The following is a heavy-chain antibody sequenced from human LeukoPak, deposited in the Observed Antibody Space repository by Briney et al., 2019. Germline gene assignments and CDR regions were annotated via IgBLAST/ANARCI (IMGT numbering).Heavy chain of an antibody. V-gene: IGHV3-23*01. CDR3: AKRGVVIRGILVIGYHQEAYHYDF. J-gene: IGHJ4*02. D-gene: IGHD3-10*01. CDR1: GFTFDNYV. Sequence: GGSLRLSCAASGFTFDNYVMAWFRQAPGKGLEWVSYVSERGGSTTYADSVKGRFTISRDSSLNTLYLQMNNLRAEDTAVYFCAKRGVVIRGILVIGYHQEAYHYDFWGQGVLVTVSS. CDR2: VSERGGST.